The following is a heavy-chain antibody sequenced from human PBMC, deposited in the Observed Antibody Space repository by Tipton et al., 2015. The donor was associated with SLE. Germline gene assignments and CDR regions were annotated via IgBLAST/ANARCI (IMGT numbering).Heavy chain of an antibody. J-gene: IGHJ4*02. CDR2: IYYSGST. Sequence: TLSLTCTVSGGSISSSSYYWGWMRQPPGKGLEWIGSIYYSGSTYYNPSLMSRVTISVDTSKNQFSLHLTSVTSADTAVYYCGHYFYDATGYQSVDDWGQGALVTVSS. CDR1: GGSISSSSYY. V-gene: IGHV4-39*07. D-gene: IGHD3-22*01. CDR3: GHYFYDATGYQSVDD.